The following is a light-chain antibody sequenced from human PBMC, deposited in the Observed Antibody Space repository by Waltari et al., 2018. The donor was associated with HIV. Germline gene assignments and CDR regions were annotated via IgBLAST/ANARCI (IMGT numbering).Light chain of an antibody. Sequence: QSVLTQPPSASGTAGQRVTISCSGTSSNIGSNTVHWYQQRPGTAPKLLIYHNSQRPSGVPDRFSGSKSGTSASLAISGLQSEDEADYYCAAWDDSVNGLVFGGGTKLTV. CDR1: SSNIGSNT. J-gene: IGLJ3*02. CDR3: AAWDDSVNGLV. CDR2: HNS. V-gene: IGLV1-44*01.